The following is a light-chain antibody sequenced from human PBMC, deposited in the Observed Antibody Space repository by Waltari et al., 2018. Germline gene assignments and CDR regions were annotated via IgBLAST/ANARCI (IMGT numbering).Light chain of an antibody. J-gene: IGKJ1*01. CDR1: EEISQW. CDR2: KAS. Sequence: DIQMTQFPSSVSASVGDRVTMTCRESEEISQWLAWYQQRPGQPPKLLIYKASTLQNGVPSRFAGSGSGTDFTLTIDNLQPEDFATYYCQQGNSFPRTFGQGTKVEVK. V-gene: IGKV1-12*01. CDR3: QQGNSFPRT.